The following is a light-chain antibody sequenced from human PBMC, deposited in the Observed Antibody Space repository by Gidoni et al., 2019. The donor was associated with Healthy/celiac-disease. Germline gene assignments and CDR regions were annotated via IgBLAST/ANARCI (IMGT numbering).Light chain of an antibody. CDR1: QSVSSSY. CDR2: GAS. V-gene: IGKV3-20*01. Sequence: EIVLTQSPGTLSLSPGERATLSCRASQSVSSSYLAWYQQKPGQAPRPLIYGASSRATGIPDRVSGSGSGTDFTLTISRLEPEDFAVYYCQQYGSSPETFGQGTKVEIK. CDR3: QQYGSSPET. J-gene: IGKJ1*01.